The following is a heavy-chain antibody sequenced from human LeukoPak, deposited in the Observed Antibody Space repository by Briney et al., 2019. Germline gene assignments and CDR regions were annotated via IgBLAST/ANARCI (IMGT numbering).Heavy chain of an antibody. V-gene: IGHV4-30-4*08. Sequence: SQTLSLTCTVSGGSISSGDYYWSWIRQPPGKGLEWIGYIYYSGSNYYNPSLKSRVTISVDTSKNQFSLKLSSVTAADTAVYYCARELISCGTYYYDSSGLNYWGQGTLVTVSS. CDR1: GGSISSGDYY. D-gene: IGHD3-22*01. CDR2: IYYSGSN. CDR3: ARELISCGTYYYDSSGLNY. J-gene: IGHJ4*02.